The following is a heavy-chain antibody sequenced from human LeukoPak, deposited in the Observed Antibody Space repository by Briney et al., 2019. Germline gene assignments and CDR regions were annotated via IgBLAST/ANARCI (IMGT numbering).Heavy chain of an antibody. CDR1: GGSFSGYF. Sequence: SETLSLTCAVFGGSFSGYFWTWIRQPPGKGLEWIGEINHSGSTKYNPSFKSRVTISVDTSKNQFSLKVSSVTAADTAVYYCARGYCSTTSCLGMDYWGQGTLVTVSS. CDR2: INHSGST. CDR3: ARGYCSTTSCLGMDY. J-gene: IGHJ4*02. D-gene: IGHD2-2*01. V-gene: IGHV4-34*01.